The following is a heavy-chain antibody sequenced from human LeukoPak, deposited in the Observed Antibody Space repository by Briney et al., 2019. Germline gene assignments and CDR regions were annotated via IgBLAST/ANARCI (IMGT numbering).Heavy chain of an antibody. D-gene: IGHD6-19*01. Sequence: GGSLRLSCAASGFTFSSYAMSWVRQAPGKGLEWVSAISGSGGSTYYADFVKGRFTISRNNSKNTLYLQMNSLRAEDTAVYYCAKVGYSSGWSGPLTDNWGQGTLVTVSS. CDR1: GFTFSSYA. J-gene: IGHJ4*02. V-gene: IGHV3-23*01. CDR3: AKVGYSSGWSGPLTDN. CDR2: ISGSGGST.